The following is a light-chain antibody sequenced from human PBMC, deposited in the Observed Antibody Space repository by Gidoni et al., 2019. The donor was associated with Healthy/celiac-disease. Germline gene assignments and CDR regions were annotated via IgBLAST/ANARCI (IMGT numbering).Light chain of an antibody. Sequence: DIQMTQSPSSLSASVVDRVTITCRASQSISSYLNWYQQKPGKAPKLLIYAASSLHSGVPSRFSGSGSGTDFTLTISSLQPEDFATYYCQQSYSTPQTFGQGTKVEIK. CDR1: QSISSY. CDR3: QQSYSTPQT. CDR2: AAS. J-gene: IGKJ1*01. V-gene: IGKV1-39*01.